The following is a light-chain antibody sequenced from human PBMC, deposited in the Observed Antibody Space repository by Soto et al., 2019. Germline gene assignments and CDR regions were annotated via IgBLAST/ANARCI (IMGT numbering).Light chain of an antibody. V-gene: IGKV1-39*01. Sequence: DIQWTQSPSSLSASVEGRVIITCRASQSISNHLNWYQQKPGKAPKLLIFAASSLQSGVPSRFSGSRSGPDFTLTISSLQPEDFATYYCQQSYSSPPTFGQGTKVDIK. CDR1: QSISNH. CDR2: AAS. CDR3: QQSYSSPPT. J-gene: IGKJ1*01.